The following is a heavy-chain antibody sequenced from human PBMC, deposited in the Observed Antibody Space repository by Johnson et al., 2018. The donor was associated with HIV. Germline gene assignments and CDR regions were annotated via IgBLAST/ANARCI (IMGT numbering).Heavy chain of an antibody. Sequence: QVQLVESGGGVVQPGGSLRLSCAASGFTFSSYAMHWVRQAPGKGLEWVAFIRYDGSNNYYADSVKGRFTISRDNSKNTLYLQMNSLRAEDTAVYYCAKSPSQLGSALDIWGQGTMVTVSS. CDR3: AKSPSQLGSALDI. J-gene: IGHJ3*02. D-gene: IGHD2-2*01. V-gene: IGHV3-30*02. CDR2: IRYDGSNN. CDR1: GFTFSSYA.